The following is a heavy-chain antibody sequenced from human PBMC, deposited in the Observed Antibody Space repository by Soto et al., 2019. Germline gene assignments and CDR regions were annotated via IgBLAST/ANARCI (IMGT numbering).Heavy chain of an antibody. CDR3: ARGRGEVITTPIFDY. CDR1: GGTFSSYA. J-gene: IGHJ4*02. D-gene: IGHD3-22*01. V-gene: IGHV1-69*01. CDR2: ILPIFGTA. Sequence: QVQLGQSGAEVKKPGSSVKVSCKASGGTFSSYAISWVRQAPGQGLEWMGGILPIFGTANYAQKFQGRVTITEDESRIKAYMELGILRSEYTAVYYCARGRGEVITTPIFDYWGQGTLVTVSS.